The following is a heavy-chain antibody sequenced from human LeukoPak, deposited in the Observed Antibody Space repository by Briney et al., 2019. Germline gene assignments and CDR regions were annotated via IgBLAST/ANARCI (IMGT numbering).Heavy chain of an antibody. D-gene: IGHD4-11*01. CDR1: GFTFSDYA. V-gene: IGHV3-23*05. J-gene: IGHJ4*02. CDR3: ARSVPDYTRFDY. CDR2: FKTKYSQV. Sequence: GGSLRLSCVASGFTFSDYAMNWVRQAPGKGLEWVSTFKTKYSQVYYAESVRGRFTISTDNSEKTVYLQMNSLRAEDTALYYCARSVPDYTRFDYWGQGALVTVSS.